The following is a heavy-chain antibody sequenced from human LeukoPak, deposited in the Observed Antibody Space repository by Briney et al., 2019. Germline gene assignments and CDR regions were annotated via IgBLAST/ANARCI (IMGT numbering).Heavy chain of an antibody. V-gene: IGHV3-23*01. CDR3: ARVRGYSSGSNAFDI. J-gene: IGHJ3*02. CDR2: ISGSGGST. CDR1: GFTFSSYA. D-gene: IGHD6-19*01. Sequence: GGSLRLSCAASGFTFSSYAMSWVRQAPGKGLEWVSAISGSGGSTYYADSVKGRFTISRDNSKNTLYLQMNSLRAEDTAVYYCARVRGYSSGSNAFDIWGQGTMVTVSS.